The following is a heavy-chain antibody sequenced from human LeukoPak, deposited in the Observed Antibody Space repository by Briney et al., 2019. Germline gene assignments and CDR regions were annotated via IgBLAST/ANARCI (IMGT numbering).Heavy chain of an antibody. D-gene: IGHD2-2*01. J-gene: IGHJ4*02. CDR3: ATDVPAVTIFGY. Sequence: GGSLRLSCAASGFTFSTYWMHWVRQAPGTGLVWVSLINSDGSSTNYADSVKGRFTISRDNAKNTLYLQMNSLRAEDTAVYYCATDVPAVTIFGYWGQGTLVTASS. V-gene: IGHV3-74*01. CDR2: INSDGSST. CDR1: GFTFSTYW.